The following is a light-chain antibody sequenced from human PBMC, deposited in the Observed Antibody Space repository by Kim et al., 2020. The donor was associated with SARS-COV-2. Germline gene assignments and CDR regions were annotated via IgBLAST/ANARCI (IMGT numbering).Light chain of an antibody. CDR3: QQCGSSLT. CDR2: RTS. CDR1: QTITGSC. Sequence: LSTEESATLSCRASQTITGSCLAWYQQKPGQPPSLLIYRTSRRAEGIPDRFSASGFGTDFTLTVSRLEPEDFAVYYCQQCGSSLTFGGGTKVDIK. J-gene: IGKJ4*01. V-gene: IGKV3-20*01.